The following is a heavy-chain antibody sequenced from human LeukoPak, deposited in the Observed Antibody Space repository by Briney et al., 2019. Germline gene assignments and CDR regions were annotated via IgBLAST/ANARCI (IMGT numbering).Heavy chain of an antibody. CDR1: GFTFSSYG. CDR3: ARDPAVYATHLRQLSSGYYFADYYFDY. CDR2: ISYDGSNK. D-gene: IGHD3-22*01. Sequence: GRSLRLSCAASGFTFSSYGMHWVRQAPGKGLEWVAVISYDGSNKYYADSVKGRFTISRDNSKNTLYLQMYSLRAEDTAVYYCARDPAVYATHLRQLSSGYYFADYYFDYWGQGTLVTVSS. V-gene: IGHV3-30*03. J-gene: IGHJ4*02.